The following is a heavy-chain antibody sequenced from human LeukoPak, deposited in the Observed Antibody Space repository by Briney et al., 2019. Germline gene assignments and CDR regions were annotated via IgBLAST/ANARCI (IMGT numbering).Heavy chain of an antibody. V-gene: IGHV4-59*12. J-gene: IGHJ4*02. D-gene: IGHD5-18*01. Sequence: SETLSLTCTVPGGSISSYYWSWIRQPPGKGLEWIGYIYYSGSTNYNPSLKSRVNISVDTTKNRFHFKLSSVTAADTAVYHCARVDVQLCSLDYWGQGTLVTVSS. CDR3: ARVDVQLCSLDY. CDR2: IYYSGST. CDR1: GGSISSYY.